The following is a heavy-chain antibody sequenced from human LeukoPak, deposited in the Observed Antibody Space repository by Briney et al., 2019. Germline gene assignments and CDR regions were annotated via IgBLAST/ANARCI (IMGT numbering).Heavy chain of an antibody. J-gene: IGHJ3*02. V-gene: IGHV3-33*01. CDR3: ARDVSDAFDT. Sequence: PGRSLGLSSAASGFTFSSYGMHWVRQAPGKGLEWVAVIGYDENNKYSAASVKGRFTISRDNSTNTLYLQMNSLRAEDTAVYYCARDVSDAFDTWGQGTMVTVSS. D-gene: IGHD2-8*01. CDR2: IGYDENNK. CDR1: GFTFSSYG.